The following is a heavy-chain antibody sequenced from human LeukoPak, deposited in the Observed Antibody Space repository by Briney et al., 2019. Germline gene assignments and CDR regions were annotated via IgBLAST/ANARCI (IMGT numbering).Heavy chain of an antibody. CDR3: ARARRGGGGIAVAGPKYYFDY. CDR2: ISAYNGKT. J-gene: IGHJ4*02. D-gene: IGHD6-19*01. CDR1: GYTFTSYG. Sequence: ASVKVSCKASGYTFTSYGISWVRQAPGQGLEWMGWISAYNGKTNYAQKLQGRVTMTTDTSTSTAYMELRSLRSDDTAVYYCARARRGGGGIAVAGPKYYFDYWGQGTLVTVSS. V-gene: IGHV1-18*01.